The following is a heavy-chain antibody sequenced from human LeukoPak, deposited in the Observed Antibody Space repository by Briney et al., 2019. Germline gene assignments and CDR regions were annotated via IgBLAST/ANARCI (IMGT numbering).Heavy chain of an antibody. D-gene: IGHD2-2*01. V-gene: IGHV4-31*03. CDR1: GGSISSGGYY. J-gene: IGHJ5*02. Sequence: SQTLSLTCTVSGGSISSGGYYWSWIRQHPGKGLEWIGYIYYSGSTYYNPSPKSRVTISVDTSKNQFSLKLSSVTAADTAVYYCARVVVVPANWFDPWGQGTLVTVSS. CDR2: IYYSGST. CDR3: ARVVVVPANWFDP.